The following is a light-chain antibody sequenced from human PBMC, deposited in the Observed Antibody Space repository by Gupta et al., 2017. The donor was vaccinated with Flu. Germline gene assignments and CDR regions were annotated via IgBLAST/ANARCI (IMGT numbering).Light chain of an antibody. J-gene: IGKJ2*01. CDR2: GAS. Sequence: PAVVFASRCYSAPLSCRASQSVSIDLAWYQQKPGQAPRLLIYGASTRDSGIPSRFSGSGSGTEFTLTISSRQSEDFAVYYCHHENNCPYPFGQGTKMEIK. V-gene: IGKV3-15*01. CDR1: QSVSID. CDR3: HHENNCPYP.